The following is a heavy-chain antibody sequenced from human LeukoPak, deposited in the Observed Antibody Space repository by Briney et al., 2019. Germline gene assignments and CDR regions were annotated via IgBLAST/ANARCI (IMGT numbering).Heavy chain of an antibody. CDR2: IYYTGST. J-gene: IGHJ4*02. D-gene: IGHD5-18*01. V-gene: IGHV4-59*01. CDR3: ARDLTGYAYGLDY. CDR1: GGFSTYY. Sequence: SETLSLTCTVSGGFSTYYWTWIRQPPGKGLEWIGYIYYTGSTHYNPSLKSRVTISVDTSKNQFSLKLSSVTAADTAVYYCARDLTGYAYGLDYWGQGALVTVSS.